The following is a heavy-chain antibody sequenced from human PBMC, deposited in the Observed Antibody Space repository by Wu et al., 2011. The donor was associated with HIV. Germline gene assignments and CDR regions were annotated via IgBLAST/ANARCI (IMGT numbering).Heavy chain of an antibody. J-gene: IGHJ3*01. D-gene: IGHD3-3*01. Sequence: QVQLVQSGAELKKPGSSVRVSCKTSGGSFNNYAINWMRQAPGQVLEWMGWMHPNSGNTGYAQKFQDRVTMTRNTSISTAYMELSSLRSEDTAVYYCARGERIFGAWGQGTMGHRLL. CDR3: ARGERIFGA. V-gene: IGHV1-8*01. CDR1: GGSFNNYA. CDR2: MHPNSGNT.